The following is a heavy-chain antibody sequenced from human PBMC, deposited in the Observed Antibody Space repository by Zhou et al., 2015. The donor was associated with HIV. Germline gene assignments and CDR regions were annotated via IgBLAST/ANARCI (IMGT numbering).Heavy chain of an antibody. D-gene: IGHD3-22*01. Sequence: QMQLVQSGPEVKKPGTSVKVSCKASGFTFTSSAVQWVRQARGQRLEWIGWIVVGSGNTNYAQKFQERVTITRDMSTSTAYMELSSLRSEDTAVYYCARDHYYDSSGLDYWGQGTLVTVSS. CDR1: GFTFTSSA. V-gene: IGHV1-58*01. J-gene: IGHJ4*02. CDR3: ARDHYYDSSGLDY. CDR2: IVVGSGNT.